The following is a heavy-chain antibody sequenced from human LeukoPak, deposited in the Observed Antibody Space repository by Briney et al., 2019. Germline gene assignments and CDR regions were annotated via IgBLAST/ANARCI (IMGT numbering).Heavy chain of an antibody. CDR3: ITGRRYYDSSGYYPYYFDY. CDR2: IWYDGSNK. CDR1: EFTFRNYG. V-gene: IGHV3-33*01. Sequence: GRSLRLSCAASEFTFRNYGMHWVRQAPGKGLEWVAGIWYDGSNKYYADSVKGRFTISRDNSKNTLYLQMNSLKTEDTAVYYCITGRRYYDSSGYYPYYFDYWGQGTLVTVSS. D-gene: IGHD3-22*01. J-gene: IGHJ4*02.